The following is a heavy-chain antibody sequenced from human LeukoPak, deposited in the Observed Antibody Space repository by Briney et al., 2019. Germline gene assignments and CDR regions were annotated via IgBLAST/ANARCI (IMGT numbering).Heavy chain of an antibody. V-gene: IGHV1-18*01. CDR2: ISAYNGNT. D-gene: IGHD3-10*01. Sequence: ASVKVSCKASGYTFTSYGISWVRQAPGQGLEWMGWISAYNGNTNYAQKLQGRVTMTTDTSTSTAYMELRSLRSDDTAVYYCARYGSGSYYNVFMMDYWGQGILVTVSS. J-gene: IGHJ4*02. CDR1: GYTFTSYG. CDR3: ARYGSGSYYNVFMMDY.